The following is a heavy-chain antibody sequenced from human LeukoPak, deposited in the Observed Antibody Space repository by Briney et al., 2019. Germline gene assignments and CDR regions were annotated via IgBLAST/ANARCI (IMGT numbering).Heavy chain of an antibody. CDR2: IYYSGST. CDR1: GGSISSYY. D-gene: IGHD6-19*01. CDR3: AGAVAGTIPHYYYYGMDV. Sequence: SETLSRTCTGSGGSISSYYWSWIRQPPGKGLEWIGYIYYSGSTNYNPSLKSRVTISVDTSKNQFSLKLSSVTAADTAVYYCAGAVAGTIPHYYYYGMDVWGQGTTVTVSS. J-gene: IGHJ6*02. V-gene: IGHV4-59*08.